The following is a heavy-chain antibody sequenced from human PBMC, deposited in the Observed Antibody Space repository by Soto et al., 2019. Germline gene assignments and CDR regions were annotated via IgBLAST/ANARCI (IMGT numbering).Heavy chain of an antibody. CDR2: IFSSGVT. V-gene: IGHV4-39*01. CDR3: AGGIYAQSHYPY. CDR1: GGSFSPYIYY. Sequence: QVQLQESGPGLVKPSETLSLTCSVSGGSFSPYIYYWGWIRQSPGKGLEWMGIIFSSGVTSYNPSLHSRVSISVDPTKSQVSLNLRSVTAADTASYYCAGGIYAQSHYPYWGQGALVTVSS. J-gene: IGHJ4*02. D-gene: IGHD3-16*01.